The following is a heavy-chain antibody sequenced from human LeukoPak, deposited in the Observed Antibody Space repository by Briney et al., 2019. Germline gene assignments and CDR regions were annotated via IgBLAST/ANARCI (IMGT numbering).Heavy chain of an antibody. CDR3: ARGPLEWLSGYDAFDI. CDR2: INPSGGST. CDR1: GYTFTSYY. V-gene: IGHV1-46*01. D-gene: IGHD3-3*01. J-gene: IGHJ3*02. Sequence: PWASVKVSCKASGYTFTSYYMHWVRQAPGQGLEWMGIINPSGGSTSYAQKFQGRVTMTRDTSTSTVYMELSSLRSEDTAVYYCARGPLEWLSGYDAFDIWGQGTMVTVSS.